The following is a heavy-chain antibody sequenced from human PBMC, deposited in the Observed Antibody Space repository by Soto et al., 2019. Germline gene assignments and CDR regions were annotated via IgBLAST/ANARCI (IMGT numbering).Heavy chain of an antibody. CDR3: ANLDMITFGGVIGPNDEFDI. V-gene: IGHV1-18*01. CDR1: GYTFTSYG. Sequence: ASVKVSCKASGYTFTSYGISWVRQAPGQGLEWMGWISAYNGNTNYAQRLQGRVTMTTDTSTSTAYMELRSLRSEDTAVYYCANLDMITFGGVIGPNDEFDIWGQGTMVTVSS. D-gene: IGHD3-16*02. J-gene: IGHJ3*02. CDR2: ISAYNGNT.